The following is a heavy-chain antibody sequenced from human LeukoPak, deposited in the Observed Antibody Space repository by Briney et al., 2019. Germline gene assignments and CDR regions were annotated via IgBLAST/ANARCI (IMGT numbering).Heavy chain of an antibody. Sequence: ASVKVSCKASGGTFSSYAISWVRQAPGQGLEWMGWINPNSGVTHYPQKFQGRVTMTRDTSIRTAYMEVSSLRSDDTAVYYCARGQQWLEAFDYWGLGTLVTVSS. J-gene: IGHJ4*02. V-gene: IGHV1-2*02. CDR1: GGTFSSYA. CDR3: ARGQQWLEAFDY. D-gene: IGHD6-19*01. CDR2: INPNSGVT.